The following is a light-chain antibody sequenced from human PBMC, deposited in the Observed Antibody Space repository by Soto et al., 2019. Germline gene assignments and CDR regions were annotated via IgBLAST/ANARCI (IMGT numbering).Light chain of an antibody. V-gene: IGKV3-15*01. Sequence: EIVMTQSPATLSVSPGEGATLSCRAIQSIASDLAWFQQKPGQAPRLVIYGASTRASGIPARFSGSGSGTEFTLTISSLQSEDFAVYYCQQYNNWPYTFGQGTKLEIK. CDR3: QQYNNWPYT. CDR1: QSIASD. J-gene: IGKJ2*01. CDR2: GAS.